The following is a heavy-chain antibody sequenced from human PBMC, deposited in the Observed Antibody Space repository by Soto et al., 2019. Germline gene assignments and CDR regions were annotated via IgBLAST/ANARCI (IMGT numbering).Heavy chain of an antibody. CDR3: ARGSVVGFDP. D-gene: IGHD2-15*01. CDR1: GYTFTSYA. J-gene: IGHJ5*02. Sequence: QVQLVQSGAEVKKPGASVKVSCKASGYTFTSYAMHWVRQAPGQRLEWMGWINAGNGNTKCSQKFQGRVTITRDTSASTAYMELSSLRSEDTAVYYCARGSVVGFDPWGQGTLVTVSS. CDR2: INAGNGNT. V-gene: IGHV1-3*01.